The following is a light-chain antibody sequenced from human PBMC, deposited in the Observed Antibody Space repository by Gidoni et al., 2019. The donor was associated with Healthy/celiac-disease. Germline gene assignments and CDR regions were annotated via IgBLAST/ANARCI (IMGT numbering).Light chain of an antibody. V-gene: IGLV1-40*01. CDR1: SSNIGAGYD. CDR2: GNS. J-gene: IGLJ2*01. CDR3: QSYDSSLSGHVV. Sequence: QSVLTQPPSVSGAPGQRVPISCTGSSSNIGAGYDVHWYQQLPGTAPKLLIYGNSNLPSGVPDRFSGSKSGTSASLAITGLQAEDEADYYCQSYDSSLSGHVVFGGGTKLTVL.